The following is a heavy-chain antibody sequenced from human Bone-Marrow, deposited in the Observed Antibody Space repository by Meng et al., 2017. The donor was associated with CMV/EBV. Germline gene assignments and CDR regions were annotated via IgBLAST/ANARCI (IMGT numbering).Heavy chain of an antibody. D-gene: IGHD2-15*01. CDR2: IHSTSTFI. Sequence: SCVSSGFTFSGYSMNWVRQAPGKGLEWVSSIHSTSTFIHYAGSVKGRFTISRDNARNSLYLQMISLRAEDTAVYYCARDGVDWYFDLWGRGTLVTVSS. V-gene: IGHV3-21*01. CDR3: ARDGVDWYFDL. J-gene: IGHJ2*01. CDR1: GFTFSGYS.